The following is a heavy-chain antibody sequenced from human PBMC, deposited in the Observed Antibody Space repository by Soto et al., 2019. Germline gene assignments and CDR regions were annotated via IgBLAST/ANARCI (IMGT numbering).Heavy chain of an antibody. D-gene: IGHD2-15*01. CDR1: GFTFSSYA. J-gene: IGHJ3*02. V-gene: IGHV3-23*01. CDR2: ISGSGGST. CDR3: AKGLHLGQVVAFDI. Sequence: EVQLLESGGGLVQPGGSLRLSCAASGFTFSSYAMSWVRQAPGKGLEWVSAISGSGGSTYYADSVKGRFPISRDNXXNTLYLQMNSLRAEDTAVYYCAKGLHLGQVVAFDIWGQGTMVTVSS.